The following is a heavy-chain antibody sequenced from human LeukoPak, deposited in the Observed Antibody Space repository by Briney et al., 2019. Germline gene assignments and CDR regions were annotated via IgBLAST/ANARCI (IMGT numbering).Heavy chain of an antibody. Sequence: PGKSLRLSCAASGFTFSNYSMNWVRQAPGKGLEWVSSISSSSSYIYYADSVKGRFTISRDNAKNSLYLQMNSLRAEDTAVYYCARGGGYSSSPTGDYWGQGTLVTVSS. CDR2: ISSSSSYI. J-gene: IGHJ4*02. CDR3: ARGGGYSSSPTGDY. CDR1: GFTFSNYS. D-gene: IGHD6-6*01. V-gene: IGHV3-21*01.